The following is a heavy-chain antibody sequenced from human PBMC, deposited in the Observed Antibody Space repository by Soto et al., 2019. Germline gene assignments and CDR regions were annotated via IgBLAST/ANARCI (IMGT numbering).Heavy chain of an antibody. CDR3: VRPNFGALTHFDF. CDR1: GYTFTNYW. CDR2: IFPGDSDT. Sequence: GESLKISCKAIGYTFTNYWIGWVRQTPGKGLEWMGIIFPGDSDTRYNPSFEGQVTVSADESISTAYLQWNTLKASNTAMYYCVRPNFGALTHFDFWGQGTLVTVSS. V-gene: IGHV5-51*01. J-gene: IGHJ4*02. D-gene: IGHD3-16*01.